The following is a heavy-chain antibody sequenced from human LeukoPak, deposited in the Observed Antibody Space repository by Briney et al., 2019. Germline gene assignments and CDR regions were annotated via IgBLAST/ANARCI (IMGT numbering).Heavy chain of an antibody. J-gene: IGHJ2*01. D-gene: IGHD2-21*02. CDR2: IYPGDSDT. Sequence: GESLKISCKGSGYNFVSYWIAWVRQMPGKGLEWMGIIYPGDSDTRYSPSFQGQVTISADKSFSTAYLQWSSLKASDTAVYYCARRMTADYFDLWGRGTLVTVSS. CDR3: ARRMTADYFDL. V-gene: IGHV5-51*01. CDR1: GYNFVSYW.